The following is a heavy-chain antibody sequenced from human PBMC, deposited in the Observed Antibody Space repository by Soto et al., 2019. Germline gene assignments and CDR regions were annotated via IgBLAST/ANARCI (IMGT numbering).Heavy chain of an antibody. CDR2: ISYDGSNK. Sequence: GGSLRLSCAASGFTFSSYAMHWVRQAPGKGLEWVAVISYDGSNKYYADSVKGRFTISRDNSKNTLYLQMNSLRAEDTAVYYCAKDYTWLAPPEMYFDYWGQGTLVTVSS. J-gene: IGHJ4*02. V-gene: IGHV3-30-3*01. CDR3: AKDYTWLAPPEMYFDY. D-gene: IGHD6-19*01. CDR1: GFTFSSYA.